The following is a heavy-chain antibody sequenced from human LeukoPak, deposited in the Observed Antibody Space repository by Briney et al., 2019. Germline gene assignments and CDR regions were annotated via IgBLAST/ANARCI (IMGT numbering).Heavy chain of an antibody. D-gene: IGHD3-10*01. Sequence: GGSLRLSCAASGFTFSSYSMNWVRQAPGKGLEWVSYISSSGSTIYYADSVKGRFTISRDNAKNSLYLQMNSLRAEDTAVYYCARGVTMVRGVLIWGQGTLVTVSS. CDR1: GFTFSSYS. CDR2: ISSSGSTI. V-gene: IGHV3-48*04. J-gene: IGHJ4*02. CDR3: ARGVTMVRGVLI.